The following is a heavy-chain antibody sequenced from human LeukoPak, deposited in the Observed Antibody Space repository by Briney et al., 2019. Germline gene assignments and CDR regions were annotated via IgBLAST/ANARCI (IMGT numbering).Heavy chain of an antibody. CDR2: ISSSSTYI. D-gene: IGHD3-10*01. Sequence: GGSLRLSCAASGFTLSTYTMNWVRQAPGKGLEWVSSISSSSTYINYADSVKGRFTISRDNAKNSLYLQMNSLRAEDTAVYYCARDRSPGNFDYWGQGTLVTVSS. J-gene: IGHJ4*02. CDR3: ARDRSPGNFDY. CDR1: GFTLSTYT. V-gene: IGHV3-21*01.